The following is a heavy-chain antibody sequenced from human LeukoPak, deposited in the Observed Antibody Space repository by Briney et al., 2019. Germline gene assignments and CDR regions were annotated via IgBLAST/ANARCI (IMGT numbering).Heavy chain of an antibody. CDR2: ISGNSRTI. CDR1: GFTFSRYS. Sequence: GGSLRLSCAASGFTFSRYSMNWVRQTPEKGLEWVSYISGNSRTIYYVDSVKGRFTVSRDNAKNSLYLQMNSLRAEDTALYYCAKDMTQWELPLGAFDIWGQGTMVTVSS. D-gene: IGHD1-26*01. V-gene: IGHV3-48*04. J-gene: IGHJ3*02. CDR3: AKDMTQWELPLGAFDI.